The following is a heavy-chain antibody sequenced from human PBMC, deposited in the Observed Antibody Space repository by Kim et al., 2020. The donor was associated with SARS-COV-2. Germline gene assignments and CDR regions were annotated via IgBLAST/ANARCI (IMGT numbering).Heavy chain of an antibody. CDR1: GGSFSGYY. V-gene: IGHV4-34*01. J-gene: IGHJ6*02. CDR2: INHSGST. CDR3: ARGSNYYYYGMDV. Sequence: ETLSLTCAVYGGSFSGYYWSWIRQPPGKGLEWIGEINHSGSTNYNPSLKSRVTISVDTSKNQFSLKLSSVTAADTAVYYCARGSNYYYYGMDVWGQGTTVTVSS.